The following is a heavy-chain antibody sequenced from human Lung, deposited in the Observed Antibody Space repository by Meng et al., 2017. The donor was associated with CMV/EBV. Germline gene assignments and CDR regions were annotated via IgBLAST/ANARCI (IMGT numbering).Heavy chain of an antibody. D-gene: IGHD1-14*01. CDR1: GFTFSSYE. CDR2: ISSSGSTI. J-gene: IGHJ6*02. CDR3: ARGCGEPSMDV. V-gene: IGHV3-48*03. Sequence: SCAASGFTFSSYEMNWVRQAPGKGLEWVSYISSSGSTIYYADSVKGRFTISRDNAKNSLYVQMNSLRAEDTAVYYCARGCGEPSMDVSGQGATVTVSS.